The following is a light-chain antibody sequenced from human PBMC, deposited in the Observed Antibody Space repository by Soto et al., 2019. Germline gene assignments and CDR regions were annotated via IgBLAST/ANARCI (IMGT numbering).Light chain of an antibody. V-gene: IGKV1-5*03. Sequence: DIRMTQSPSTLSASLGDRVTISCRASRNIDSWLAWYQQRPGGIPQLLIYSASNLQNGVPSRFSGSGSGTDFTLTINGLQPDDFATYYCQEFHSSSRTFGQGTRVDMK. J-gene: IGKJ1*01. CDR3: QEFHSSSRT. CDR1: RNIDSW. CDR2: SAS.